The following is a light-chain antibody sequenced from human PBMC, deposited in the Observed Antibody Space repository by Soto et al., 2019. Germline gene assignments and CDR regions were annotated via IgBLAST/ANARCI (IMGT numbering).Light chain of an antibody. CDR3: AAWDDSLHMI. J-gene: IGLJ2*01. CDR1: SSNIGSNF. V-gene: IGLV1-47*01. Sequence: QLVLTQPPSASGTPGQRVTVSCSGSSSNIGSNFVFWYQQLPGTAPKLLIYRNNQRPSGVPDRFSGSKSGTSASLAISGLRSEDEADYYCAAWDDSLHMIFGGGTQLTVL. CDR2: RNN.